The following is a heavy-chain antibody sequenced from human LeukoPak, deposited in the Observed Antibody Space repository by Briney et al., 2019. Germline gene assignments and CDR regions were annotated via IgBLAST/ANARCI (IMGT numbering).Heavy chain of an antibody. Sequence: ASVKVSCKASGYTFTSYDINWVRQATGQGLAWMGWMNPNSGNTGYAQKFQGRVTMTRNTSISTAYMELSGLRSEDTAVYYCARGWDSGYDPTLIDYWGQGTLVTVSS. D-gene: IGHD5-12*01. V-gene: IGHV1-8*01. J-gene: IGHJ4*02. CDR3: ARGWDSGYDPTLIDY. CDR2: MNPNSGNT. CDR1: GYTFTSYD.